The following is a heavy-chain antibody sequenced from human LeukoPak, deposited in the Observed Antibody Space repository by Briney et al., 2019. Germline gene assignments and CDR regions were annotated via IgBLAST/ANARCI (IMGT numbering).Heavy chain of an antibody. J-gene: IGHJ3*02. CDR1: GGSISSGSYY. D-gene: IGHD1-26*01. CDR3: ARDGRRDAFDI. CDR2: IYTSGST. Sequence: SETLSLTCTVSGGSISSGSYYWSWIRQPAGKGLEWIGRIYTSGSTNYNPSLKSRVTISVDTSKNQFSLKLSSVTAADTAVYYCARDGRRDAFDIWGQGTMVTVSS. V-gene: IGHV4-61*02.